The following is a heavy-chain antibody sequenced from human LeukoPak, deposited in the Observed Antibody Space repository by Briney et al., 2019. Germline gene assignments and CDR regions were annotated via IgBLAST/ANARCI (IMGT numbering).Heavy chain of an antibody. CDR1: GFTFSSYA. D-gene: IGHD2-2*01. J-gene: IGHJ4*02. CDR2: ISGSGGST. CDR3: AKSSSRTYAHFDY. V-gene: IGHV3-23*01. Sequence: GSLRLSCAASGFTFSSYAMSWVRQAPGKGLEWVSAISGSGGSTYYADSVKGRFTISRYNSKNTLYLQMNSLRAEDTAVYYCAKSSSRTYAHFDYWGQGTLVTVSS.